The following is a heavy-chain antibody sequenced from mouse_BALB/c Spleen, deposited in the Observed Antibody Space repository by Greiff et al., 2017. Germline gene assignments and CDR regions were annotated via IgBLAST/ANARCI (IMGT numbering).Heavy chain of an antibody. CDR1: GFTFTDYY. CDR2: IRNKANGYTT. V-gene: IGHV7-3*02. Sequence: DVQLVESGGGLVQPGGSLRLSCATSGFTFTDYYMSWVRQPPGKALEWLGFIRNKANGYTTEYSASVKGRFTISRDNSQSILYLQMNTLRAEDSATYYCARDGLYGSSPYAMDYWGQGTSVTVSS. J-gene: IGHJ4*01. CDR3: ARDGLYGSSPYAMDY. D-gene: IGHD1-1*01.